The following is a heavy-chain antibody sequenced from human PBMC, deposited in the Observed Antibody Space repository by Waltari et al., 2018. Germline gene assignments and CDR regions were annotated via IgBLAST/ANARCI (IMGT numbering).Heavy chain of an antibody. J-gene: IGHJ4*02. CDR1: GFTLSNYS. Sequence: EVQLVESGGGLVKPGGSLRLSCAASGFTLSNYSMNWVRQAPGKGLEWVSSISSRSTYIDYTDSVKGRFTISRDNAKNSLYLQMNSLRAEDTAVYYCARDGSYWGQGTLVTVSS. CDR2: ISSRSTYI. V-gene: IGHV3-21*01. CDR3: ARDGSY.